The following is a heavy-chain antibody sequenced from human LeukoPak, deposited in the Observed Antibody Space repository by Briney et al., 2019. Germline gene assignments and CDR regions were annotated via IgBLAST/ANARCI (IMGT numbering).Heavy chain of an antibody. J-gene: IGHJ6*02. CDR3: ARDGIRLWRSGKGATGGMDV. Sequence: ASVKVSCKASGYTFTSYGISWVRQAPGQGLEWMGWISAYNGNTNYAQKLQGRVTMTTDTSTSTAYMELRSLRSDDTAVYYCARDGIRLWRSGKGATGGMDVWGQGTTVTVSS. CDR1: GYTFTSYG. V-gene: IGHV1-18*01. CDR2: ISAYNGNT. D-gene: IGHD5-18*01.